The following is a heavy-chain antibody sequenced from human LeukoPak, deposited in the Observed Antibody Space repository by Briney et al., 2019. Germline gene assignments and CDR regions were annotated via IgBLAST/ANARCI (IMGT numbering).Heavy chain of an antibody. J-gene: IGHJ4*02. V-gene: IGHV3-9*01. D-gene: IGHD1-26*01. CDR2: ISWNSGGM. CDR3: AKAVGYSGSREYYFDY. CDR1: GFTFDVYA. Sequence: GGSLRLACAASGFTFDVYAMHWLRQAPGKGLEWVSGISWNSGGMGYADSVKGRLTISRDNAKNSLYLQMNSLRAEDTALYYCAKAVGYSGSREYYFDYWGQGTLVTVSS.